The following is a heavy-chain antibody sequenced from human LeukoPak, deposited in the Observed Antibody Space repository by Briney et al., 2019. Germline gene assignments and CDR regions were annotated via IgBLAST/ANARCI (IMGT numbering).Heavy chain of an antibody. D-gene: IGHD3-22*01. J-gene: IGHJ4*02. CDR3: ARVYYDSSGYYFVDFDY. V-gene: IGHV1-2*06. CDR1: GYTFTGYY. CDR2: INPNSGGT. Sequence: ASVKVSCKASGYTFTGYYIHWVRQAPGQGHEWMGLINPNSGGTNYAQKFQGRVTMTRDTSISTAYMELGRLRSDDTAVYYCARVYYDSSGYYFVDFDYWGQGTLVTVSS.